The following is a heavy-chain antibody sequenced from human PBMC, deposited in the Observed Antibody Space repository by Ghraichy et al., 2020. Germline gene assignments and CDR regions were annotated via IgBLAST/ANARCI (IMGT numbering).Heavy chain of an antibody. CDR2: IWYDGSNK. J-gene: IGHJ3*02. V-gene: IGHV3-33*01. Sequence: GGSLRLSCAASGFTFSSYGMHWVRQAPGKGLEWVAVIWYDGSNKYYADSVKGRFTISRDNSKNTLYLQMNSLRAEDTAVYYCARDPNPSYYDYVWGSYQVPNQVPFGGIWGQGTMVTVSS. CDR3: ARDPNPSYYDYVWGSYQVPNQVPFGGI. D-gene: IGHD3-16*01. CDR1: GFTFSSYG.